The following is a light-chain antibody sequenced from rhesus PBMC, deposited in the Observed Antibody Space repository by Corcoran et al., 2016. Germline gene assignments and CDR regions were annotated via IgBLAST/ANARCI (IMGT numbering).Light chain of an antibody. V-gene: IGKV3-35*01. CDR1: QSVSSS. CDR3: QQYSNWPHRT. J-gene: IGKJ4*01. CDR2: DAT. Sequence: EIVLTQSPATLSLSPGERATLSCRASQSVSSSLAWYQQKPGQAPRLLIYDATSRATGIPERFRGSGSGTDLTFNISSLEPEDVGVYYCQQYSNWPHRTFGGGTKVELK.